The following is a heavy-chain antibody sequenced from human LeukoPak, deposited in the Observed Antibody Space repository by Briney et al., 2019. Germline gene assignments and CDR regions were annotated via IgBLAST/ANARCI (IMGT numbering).Heavy chain of an antibody. J-gene: IGHJ4*02. D-gene: IGHD6-13*01. CDR3: ARDLYSSSYVSDY. V-gene: IGHV3-23*01. CDR2: ISGSGDVT. CDR1: GFIFSSYA. Sequence: PGGSLRLSCAASGFIFSSYAMNWVRQAPGKGLEWVSGISGSGDVTYYADSVKGRFTISRDNAKNSLYLQMNSLRAEDTAVYYCARDLYSSSYVSDYWGQGTLVTVSS.